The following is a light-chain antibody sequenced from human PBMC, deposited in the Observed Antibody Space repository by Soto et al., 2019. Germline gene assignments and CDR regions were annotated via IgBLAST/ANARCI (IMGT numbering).Light chain of an antibody. CDR3: QSYDSSLSGPV. CDR1: SPNIGAGYD. J-gene: IGLJ3*02. V-gene: IGLV1-40*01. CDR2: GNN. Sequence: QSVLTQPPSVSGAPGQRVTISCTGSSPNIGAGYDVHWYQQLPGTAPKLLIYGNNDRPSGVPDRFSGPKSGTSASLAITGLQAEDEADYYCQSYDSSLSGPVFGGGTKVTVL.